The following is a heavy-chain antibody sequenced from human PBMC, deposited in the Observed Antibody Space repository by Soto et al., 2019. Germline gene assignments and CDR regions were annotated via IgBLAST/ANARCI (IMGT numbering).Heavy chain of an antibody. CDR2: IYHSGST. CDR3: ARAPYGDYGDYFDY. J-gene: IGHJ4*02. V-gene: IGHV4-30-2*01. Sequence: QLQLQESGSGLVKPSQTLSLTCAVSGGSISSGGYSWSWIRQPPGKGLEWIGYIYHSGSTYYNPSLKSRVTXXVXRXXNQFSLKLSSVTAADTAVYYCARAPYGDYGDYFDYWGQGTLVTVSS. CDR1: GGSISSGGYS. D-gene: IGHD4-17*01.